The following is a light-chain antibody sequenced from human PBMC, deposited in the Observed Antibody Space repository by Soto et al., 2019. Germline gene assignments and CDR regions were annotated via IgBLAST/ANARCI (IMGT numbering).Light chain of an antibody. Sequence: QSVLAQPPSASGTPGQGLTISCSGSSSNVGRNSVTWYQQLPGTAPKLLIYGNNQRPSGVPDRFSGSKSGTSASLAISGLQSEDEDDYYCATWDDYLNVYVFGTGTKVTVL. CDR3: ATWDDYLNVYV. J-gene: IGLJ1*01. CDR1: SSNVGRNS. CDR2: GNN. V-gene: IGLV1-44*01.